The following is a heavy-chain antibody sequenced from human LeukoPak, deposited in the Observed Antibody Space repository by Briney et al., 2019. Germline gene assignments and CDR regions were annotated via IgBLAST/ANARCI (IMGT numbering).Heavy chain of an antibody. D-gene: IGHD2-15*01. CDR2: ISGSGGST. Sequence: QSGGSLRLSCAASGYTFSSYAMSWVRQAPGKGLEWVSGISGSGGSTNNADSVKGRFTISRDNSKNTLYLQMNSLRAEDTAVYYCAKAPSSYCSGGSCRLDYWGQGTLVTVSS. J-gene: IGHJ4*02. CDR1: GYTFSSYA. V-gene: IGHV3-23*01. CDR3: AKAPSSYCSGGSCRLDY.